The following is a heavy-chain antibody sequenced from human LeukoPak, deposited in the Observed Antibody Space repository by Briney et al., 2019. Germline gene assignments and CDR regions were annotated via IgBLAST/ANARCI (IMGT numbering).Heavy chain of an antibody. CDR2: INSDGSST. CDR3: ARSIVVVAARDY. D-gene: IGHD2-15*01. CDR1: GFTFSSYA. Sequence: QTGGSLRLSCAASGFTFSSYAMSWVRHAPGKGLVWVSRINSDGSSTSYADSVKGRFTISRDNAKNTLYLQMNSLRAEDTAVYYCARSIVVVAARDYWGQGTLVTVSS. V-gene: IGHV3-74*01. J-gene: IGHJ4*02.